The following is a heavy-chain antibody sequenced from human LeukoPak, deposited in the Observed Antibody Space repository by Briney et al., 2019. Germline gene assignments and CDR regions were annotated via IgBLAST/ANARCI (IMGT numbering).Heavy chain of an antibody. V-gene: IGHV3-43*02. J-gene: IGHJ3*02. CDR2: ISGDGGST. D-gene: IGHD3-22*01. Sequence: PRGSLRLSCAASGFTLDDYATHWVRHAPGKGLEWVSLISGDGGSTYYADSVKGRFTISRDNSKNSLYLQMNSLRTEDTALYYCAMNYYYDSSGYYSGAFDIWGQGTMVTVSS. CDR3: AMNYYYDSSGYYSGAFDI. CDR1: GFTLDDYA.